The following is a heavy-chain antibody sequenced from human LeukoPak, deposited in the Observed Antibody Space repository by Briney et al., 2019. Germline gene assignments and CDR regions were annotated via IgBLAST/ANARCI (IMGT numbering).Heavy chain of an antibody. CDR1: GGSISSGDYY. J-gene: IGHJ4*02. V-gene: IGHV4-30-4*01. Sequence: SETLSLTCTVSGGSISSGDYYWSWIRQPPGKDLEWIGYIYYSGSTYYNPSLKSRVTISVDTSKNQFSLKLSSVTAADTAVYYCARTPPLYDSSGYYLDYWGQGTLVTVSS. CDR3: ARTPPLYDSSGYYLDY. CDR2: IYYSGST. D-gene: IGHD3-22*01.